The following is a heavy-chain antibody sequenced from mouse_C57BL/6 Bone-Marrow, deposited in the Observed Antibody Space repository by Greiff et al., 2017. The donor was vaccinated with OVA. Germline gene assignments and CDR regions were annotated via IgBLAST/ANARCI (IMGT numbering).Heavy chain of an antibody. Sequence: EVQLQQSGAELVKPGASVKLSCTASGFNIKDYYMHWVKQRTEQGLEWIGRIDPEDGESKYAPKFKGKATITADTSSNTAYLQLSSLTSEDTAVYYCARSGEIYYGDYDYAMGYWGQGTSVTVSS. CDR1: GFNIKDYY. J-gene: IGHJ4*01. V-gene: IGHV14-2*01. CDR3: ARSGEIYYGDYDYAMGY. D-gene: IGHD2-13*01. CDR2: IDPEDGES.